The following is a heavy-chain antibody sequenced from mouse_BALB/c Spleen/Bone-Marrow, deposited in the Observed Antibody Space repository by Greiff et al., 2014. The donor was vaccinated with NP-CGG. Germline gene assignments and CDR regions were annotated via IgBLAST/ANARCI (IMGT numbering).Heavy chain of an antibody. Sequence: DLVKPGASVKLSCKASGYTFTSYWINWIKQRPGQGLEWIGRIPPGSGTTYYNEMFKGKATLTVGTSSTTAYIQLSSQSSEDSAVYFCARGSYYYGSSSPWFAYWGQGTLVTVSA. D-gene: IGHD1-1*01. CDR1: GYTFTSYW. J-gene: IGHJ3*01. CDR3: ARGSYYYGSSSPWFAY. CDR2: IPPGSGTT. V-gene: IGHV1S41*01.